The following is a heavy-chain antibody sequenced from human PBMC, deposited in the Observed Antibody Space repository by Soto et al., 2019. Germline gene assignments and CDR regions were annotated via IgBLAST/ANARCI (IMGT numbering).Heavy chain of an antibody. D-gene: IGHD3-22*01. J-gene: IGHJ4*02. CDR2: IYHSGST. V-gene: IGHV4-30-2*01. CDR1: GGSISSGGYS. Sequence: SETLSLTCAVSGGSISSGGYSWSWIRQPPGKGLEWIGYIYHSGSTYYNPSLKSRVTISVDRSKNQFSPKLSSVTAADTAVYYCARAGYYDSSGYYFGFDYWGRGTLVTVSS. CDR3: ARAGYYDSSGYYFGFDY.